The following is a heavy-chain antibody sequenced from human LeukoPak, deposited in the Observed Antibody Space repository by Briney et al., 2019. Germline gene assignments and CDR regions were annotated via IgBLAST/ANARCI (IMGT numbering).Heavy chain of an antibody. Sequence: SETLTLTCAVYGGSFRGFYWSWIPKPPGKGLEGLGEINHRGGAKYNPSLKSRVTQSQNTPQNHASPTNSSVTAPDTAVYYSARGDTYCRGDCYAPNYWAKETLVTVSS. V-gene: IGHV4-34*01. J-gene: IGHJ4*02. CDR2: INHRGGA. CDR3: ARGDTYCRGDCYAPNY. CDR1: GGSFRGFY. D-gene: IGHD2-21*02.